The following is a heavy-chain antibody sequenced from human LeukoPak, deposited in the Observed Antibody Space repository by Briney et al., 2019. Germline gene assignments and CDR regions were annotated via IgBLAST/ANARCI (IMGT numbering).Heavy chain of an antibody. D-gene: IGHD6-13*01. J-gene: IGHJ6*02. CDR1: GFTFSSYS. V-gene: IGHV3-21*01. CDR3: ARESYSSSWYYYYGMDV. Sequence: PGGSLRLSCAASGFTFSSYSMTWVRQAPGKGLEWVSSISSSSSYIYYADSVKGRFTISRDNAKNSLYLQMNSLRAEDTAVYYCARESYSSSWYYYYGMDVWGQGTTVTVSS. CDR2: ISSSSSYI.